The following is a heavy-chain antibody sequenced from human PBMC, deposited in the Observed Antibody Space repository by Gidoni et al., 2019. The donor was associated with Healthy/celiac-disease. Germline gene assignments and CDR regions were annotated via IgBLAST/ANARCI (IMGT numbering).Heavy chain of an antibody. J-gene: IGHJ4*02. CDR3: ARDMGSGVAGTDY. Sequence: VHLVDLGGGVVRLGSSLGPPLAASGFPFSTYGMHRVRQAPGRGLEWVAVIWVDGINKYYADSVKDQFTISRDNSKNTMDQKMNSLRAEDTGVYYCARDMGSGVAGTDYWGQGTLVTVSS. CDR1: GFPFSTYG. D-gene: IGHD6-19*01. V-gene: IGHV3-33*01. CDR2: IWVDGINK.